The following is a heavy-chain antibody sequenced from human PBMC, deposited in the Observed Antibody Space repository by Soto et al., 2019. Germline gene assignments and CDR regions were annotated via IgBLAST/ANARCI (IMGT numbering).Heavy chain of an antibody. CDR2: INPNSGGA. CDR1: GYTFTDYY. D-gene: IGHD6-6*01. V-gene: IGHV1-2*02. Sequence: GASVKVSCKASGYTFTDYYIHWVRQAPGQGLEWMGWINPNSGGANPAQNFQGRVTMTRDTSISTAYMELSRLRSDDTAVYFCAKLGQYSTSAGQLDYWGQGTLVTVSS. J-gene: IGHJ4*02. CDR3: AKLGQYSTSAGQLDY.